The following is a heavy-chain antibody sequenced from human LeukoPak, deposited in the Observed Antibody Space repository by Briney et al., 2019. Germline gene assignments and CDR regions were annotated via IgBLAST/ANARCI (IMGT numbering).Heavy chain of an antibody. Sequence: GGSLRLSCAAAGFTFNTYAMNWVRQAPGKGLEWVSGISGSGGSTNYADSVKGRFTISRDNSNNTLYLQMNSLRAEDTAVYYCAKGPFRLRFGDFYYFDYWGQGTLVTVSS. D-gene: IGHD3-10*01. CDR2: ISGSGGST. J-gene: IGHJ4*02. CDR1: GFTFNTYA. CDR3: AKGPFRLRFGDFYYFDY. V-gene: IGHV3-23*01.